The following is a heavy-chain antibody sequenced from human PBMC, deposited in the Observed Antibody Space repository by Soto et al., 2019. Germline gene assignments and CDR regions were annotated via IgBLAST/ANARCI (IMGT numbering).Heavy chain of an antibody. CDR2: INHSGST. Sequence: SETLSLTCAVYGGYFSGYYWTWIRQPPGTGLEWIGEINHSGSTNYNPSLKSRVTISVDTSKNQFSLKLTSVTAADTAVYYCARDKITALFDNWGQGTLVTVSS. J-gene: IGHJ4*02. CDR1: GGYFSGYY. V-gene: IGHV4-34*01. D-gene: IGHD3-10*01. CDR3: ARDKITALFDN.